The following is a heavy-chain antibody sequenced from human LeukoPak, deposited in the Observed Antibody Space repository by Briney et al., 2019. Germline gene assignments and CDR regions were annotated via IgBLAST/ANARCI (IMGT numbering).Heavy chain of an antibody. J-gene: IGHJ4*02. V-gene: IGHV3-11*01. CDR2: ISNSGSSI. D-gene: IGHD3-16*01. CDR3: AGGVQGAGPFDY. CDR1: GFTFSDYY. Sequence: GGSLRLSCAASGFTFSDYYMSWIRQAPGKGVEWLSYISNSGSSIYYRDSVKGRFTISRDNAKNSLYLQMNSLRAEDTAVYYCAGGVQGAGPFDYWGQGTLVTVSS.